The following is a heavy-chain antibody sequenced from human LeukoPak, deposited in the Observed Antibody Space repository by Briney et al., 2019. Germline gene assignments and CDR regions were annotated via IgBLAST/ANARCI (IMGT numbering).Heavy chain of an antibody. CDR2: INSNGGRT. CDR3: ARGRGWTYDS. V-gene: IGHV3-64*02. J-gene: IGHJ4*02. D-gene: IGHD6-19*01. CDR1: GFTFSTCP. Sequence: PGGSLRLSRVAFGFTFSTCPMYWVRQAPGKGLELVSSINSNGGRTYYADSMKGRLTISRDNARNSLYLQMNSLRAEDTGVYYCARGRGWTYDSWGRGTLVIVSS.